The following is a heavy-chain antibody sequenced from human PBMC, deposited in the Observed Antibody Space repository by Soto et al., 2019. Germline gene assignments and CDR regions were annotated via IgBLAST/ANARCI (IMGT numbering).Heavy chain of an antibody. V-gene: IGHV3-48*02. J-gene: IGHJ6*02. Sequence: DSVKGRFTISRDNAKNSLYLQMNSLRDEDTAVYYCARVYCSGGSCYFPATYYYGMDVWGQGTTVTVSS. D-gene: IGHD2-15*01. CDR3: ARVYCSGGSCYFPATYYYGMDV.